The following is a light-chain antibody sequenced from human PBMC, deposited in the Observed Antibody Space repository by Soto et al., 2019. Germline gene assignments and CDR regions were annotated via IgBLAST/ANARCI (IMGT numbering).Light chain of an antibody. J-gene: IGKJ1*01. CDR2: GAS. V-gene: IGKV3-15*01. Sequence: EIVMTQSPATLSVSPGERATLSCRASQSVRTNLAWYQHKPGQAPRLLIYGASTRATGIPARFSGGGSGTEFTLTISSLESEDFAVYYCQQYEKWPPWTFGQGPKVEIK. CDR1: QSVRTN. CDR3: QQYEKWPPWT.